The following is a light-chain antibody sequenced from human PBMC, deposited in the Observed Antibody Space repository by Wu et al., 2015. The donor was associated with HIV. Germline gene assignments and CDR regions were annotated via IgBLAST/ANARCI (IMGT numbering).Light chain of an antibody. CDR1: QIISSY. Sequence: DIQMTQSPSSLSASVGDRITITCRASQIISSYLNWYQQKPGKAPKLLIYAASSLQSGVPSRISGSGSGTDFTLTISSLQPEDFATYYCQQSYSIPYSFGQGTKLEIK. V-gene: IGKV1-39*01. CDR2: AAS. CDR3: QQSYSIPYS. J-gene: IGKJ2*03.